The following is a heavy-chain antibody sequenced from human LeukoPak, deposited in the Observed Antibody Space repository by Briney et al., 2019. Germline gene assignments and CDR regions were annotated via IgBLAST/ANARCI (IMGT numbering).Heavy chain of an antibody. D-gene: IGHD3-16*02. V-gene: IGHV1-2*02. CDR2: INPNSGGT. CDR3: ATSYVWGTYRPNPFDH. Sequence: GASVKVSCKASGYTFTGYYMHWVRQAPGQGLEWMGWINPNSGGTNYAQKFQGRVTMTSDTSISTAYMELSRLRSDHTAVYYCATSYVWGTYRPNPFDHWGQGTLVTVSS. J-gene: IGHJ4*02. CDR1: GYTFTGYY.